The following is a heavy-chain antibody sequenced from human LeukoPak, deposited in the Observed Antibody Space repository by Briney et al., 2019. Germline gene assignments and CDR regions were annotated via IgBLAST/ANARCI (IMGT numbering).Heavy chain of an antibody. CDR1: GYSFTNYW. D-gene: IGHD6-6*01. CDR3: VRHRSDSSSSPIDY. CDR2: VYPTDSDT. Sequence: GESLKISCKGSGYSFTNYWIGWVRQMPGKGLEWMAIVYPTDSDTRYCPSFQGQVTVSADKSISTVYLQWSSLKASDTAMYYCVRHRSDSSSSPIDYWGQGTLVTVSS. J-gene: IGHJ4*02. V-gene: IGHV5-51*01.